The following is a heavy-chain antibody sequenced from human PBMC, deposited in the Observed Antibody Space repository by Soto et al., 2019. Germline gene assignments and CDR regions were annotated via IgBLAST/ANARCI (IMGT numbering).Heavy chain of an antibody. V-gene: IGHV3-21*06. J-gene: IGHJ4*02. CDR3: ARESEELTSNFDY. Sequence: EVQLVESGGGLVKPGGSLRLSCAASGFTYTRYSMNWVRQAPGKGLEWVSSISSTTNYIYYGDSMTGRFTIARDNAKNSLYLEMNSLRAEDTAVYYCARESEELTSNFDYWGPGTLVTVS. CDR1: GFTYTRYS. CDR2: ISSTTNYI. D-gene: IGHD1-26*01.